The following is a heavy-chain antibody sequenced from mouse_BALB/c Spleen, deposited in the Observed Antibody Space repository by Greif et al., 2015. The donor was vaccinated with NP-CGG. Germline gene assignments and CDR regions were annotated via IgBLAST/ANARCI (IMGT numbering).Heavy chain of an antibody. CDR1: GFTFSNYW. J-gene: IGHJ1*01. CDR2: IRLKSNNYAT. CDR3: TRDDWDFDV. V-gene: IGHV6-6*02. Sequence: EVKLVEPGGGLVQPGGSMKLSCVASGFTFSNYWMNWVRQSPEKGLEWVAEIRLKSNNYATHYAESVKGRFTISRDKSKSSVCLQMNSLRANDTGNYYCTRDDWDFDVWGAGTRAPSPQ.